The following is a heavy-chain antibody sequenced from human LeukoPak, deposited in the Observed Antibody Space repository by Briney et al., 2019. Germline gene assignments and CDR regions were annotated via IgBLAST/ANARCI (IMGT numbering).Heavy chain of an antibody. V-gene: IGHV3-23*01. CDR3: AKASAKDILTGYRYGMDV. CDR1: GFTFSSYA. D-gene: IGHD3-9*01. Sequence: GGSLRLSCAASGFTFSSYAMSWVRQAPGKGLEWVSAISGSGGSTYYADSVKGRFTISRDNSKSTLYLQMNSLRAEDTAVYYCAKASAKDILTGYRYGMDVWGKGTTVTVSS. J-gene: IGHJ6*04. CDR2: ISGSGGST.